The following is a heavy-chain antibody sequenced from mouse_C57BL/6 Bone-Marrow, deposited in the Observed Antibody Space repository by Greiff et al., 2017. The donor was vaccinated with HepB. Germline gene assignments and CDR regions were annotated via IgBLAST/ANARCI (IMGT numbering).Heavy chain of an antibody. CDR1: GYAFTNYL. CDR3: ARSVITTVVATKWYFDV. J-gene: IGHJ1*03. Sequence: QVQLKASGAELVRPGTSVKVSCKALGYAFTNYLIEWVKQRPGQGLEWIGGINPESGGTNYNEKFKGKATLTADKSSSTVSMQRSSLTSEDSAVYFCARSVITTVVATKWYFDVWGTGTTVTVSS. D-gene: IGHD1-1*01. V-gene: IGHV1-54*01. CDR2: INPESGGT.